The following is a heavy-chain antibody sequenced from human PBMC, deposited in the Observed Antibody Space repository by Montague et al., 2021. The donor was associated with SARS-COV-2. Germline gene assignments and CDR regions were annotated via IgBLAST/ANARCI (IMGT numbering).Heavy chain of an antibody. J-gene: IGHJ6*02. CDR3: ARRGRQQLVRLSGMDV. Sequence: SETLSLTCTFSGGSISSSSYYWGWIRQPPGKGLEWIGSIYYSGNTYYNPSLKSRVTISVDTSKNQFSLKLSSVTAADAAVYYCARRGRQQLVRLSGMDVWGQGTPVTVSS. D-gene: IGHD6-13*01. CDR2: IYYSGNT. CDR1: GGSISSSSYY. V-gene: IGHV4-39*07.